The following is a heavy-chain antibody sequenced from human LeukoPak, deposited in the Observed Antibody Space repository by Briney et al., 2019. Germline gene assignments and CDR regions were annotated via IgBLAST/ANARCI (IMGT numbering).Heavy chain of an antibody. CDR1: GFTFSSYG. CDR3: AKIKHDYGDYGDYFDY. V-gene: IGHV3-30*18. CDR2: ISYDGSNK. Sequence: GGSLRLSCAASGFTFSSYGMHWVRQAPGKGLEWVAVISYDGSNKYYADSVKGRFTISRDNSKNTLYLQMNSLRAEDTAVYYCAKIKHDYGDYGDYFDYWGQGTLVTVSS. D-gene: IGHD4-17*01. J-gene: IGHJ4*02.